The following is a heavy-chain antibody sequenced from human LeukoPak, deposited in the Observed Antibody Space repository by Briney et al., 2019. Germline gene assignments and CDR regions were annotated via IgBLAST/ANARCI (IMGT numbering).Heavy chain of an antibody. Sequence: SETLSLTCAVYGGSFSGYYWSWIRQPPGKGLEWIGYIYYSGSTNYNPSLKSRVTISVDTSKNQFSLKLSSVTAADTAVYYCARAGYSSGWYGYYFDYWGQGTLVTVSS. CDR3: ARAGYSSGWYGYYFDY. D-gene: IGHD6-19*01. CDR2: IYYSGST. CDR1: GGSFSGYY. J-gene: IGHJ4*02. V-gene: IGHV4-59*01.